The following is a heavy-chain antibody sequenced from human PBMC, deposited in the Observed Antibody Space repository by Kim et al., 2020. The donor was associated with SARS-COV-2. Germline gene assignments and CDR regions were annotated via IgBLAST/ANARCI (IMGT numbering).Heavy chain of an antibody. J-gene: IGHJ4*02. D-gene: IGHD3-3*01. CDR2: INAGNGNT. Sequence: ASVKVSCKASGYTFTSYAMHWVRQAPGQRLEWMGWINAGNGNTKYSQKFQGRVTITRDTSASTAYMELSSLRSEDTAVYYCARARASGYYTWCDYWGQGTLVTVSS. CDR1: GYTFTSYA. CDR3: ARARASGYYTWCDY. V-gene: IGHV1-3*01.